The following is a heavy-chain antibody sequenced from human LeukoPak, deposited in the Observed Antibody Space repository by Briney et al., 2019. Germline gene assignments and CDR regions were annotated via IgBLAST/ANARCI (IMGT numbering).Heavy chain of an antibody. CDR1: GFTFSSYA. CDR2: ISYDGSNK. D-gene: IGHD6-13*01. CDR3: ARDRSRYSSSWYVGYFDL. Sequence: TGGSLRLSCAASGFTFSSYAMHWVRQAPGKGLEWVAVISYDGSNKYYADSVKGRFTISRDNSKNTLYLQMNSLRAEDTAAYYCARDRSRYSSSWYVGYFDLWGRGTLVTVSS. J-gene: IGHJ2*01. V-gene: IGHV3-30*04.